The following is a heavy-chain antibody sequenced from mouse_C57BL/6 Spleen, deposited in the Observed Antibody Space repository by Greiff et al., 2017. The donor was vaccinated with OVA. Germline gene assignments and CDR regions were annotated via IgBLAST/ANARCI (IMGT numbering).Heavy chain of an antibody. V-gene: IGHV1-26*01. D-gene: IGHD2-4*01. Sequence: VQLKQSGPELVKPGASVKISCKASGYTFTDYYMNWVKQSHGKSLEWIGDINPNNGGTSYNQKFKGKATLTVDKSSSTAYMELRSLTSEDSAVYYCAKRLRRGGGLDYWGQGTTLTVSS. CDR2: INPNNGGT. CDR1: GYTFTDYY. CDR3: AKRLRRGGGLDY. J-gene: IGHJ2*01.